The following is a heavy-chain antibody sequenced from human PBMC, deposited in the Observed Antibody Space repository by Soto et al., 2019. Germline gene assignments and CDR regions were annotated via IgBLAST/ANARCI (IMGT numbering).Heavy chain of an antibody. CDR3: AREDSIIIPAVSDF. Sequence: AGGSLRLSCSDSGFTFGNFWIHWVRQAPGKGLEWVSHIGPDGTDIVYADSVKGRFAISRDNAKSSVSLQMNTLRVEDTAVYYCAREDSIIIPAVSDFWGQGTLVTVSS. V-gene: IGHV3-74*03. J-gene: IGHJ4*02. D-gene: IGHD2-2*01. CDR2: IGPDGTDI. CDR1: GFTFGNFW.